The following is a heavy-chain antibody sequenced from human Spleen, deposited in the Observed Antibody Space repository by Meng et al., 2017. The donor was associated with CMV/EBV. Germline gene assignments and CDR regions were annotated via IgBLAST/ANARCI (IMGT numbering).Heavy chain of an antibody. CDR2: IVVGSGHT. Sequence: VKVSCKASGFTFSSSAVQWVRQARGQRPEWIGWIVVGSGHTTYAQKFQERVTMSSDMSTSTTYMEMSRLRSEDTATYYCAATQELLMVYAVYGMDVWGQGTTVTVSS. D-gene: IGHD2-8*01. CDR1: GFTFSSSA. CDR3: AATQELLMVYAVYGMDV. J-gene: IGHJ6*02. V-gene: IGHV1-58*01.